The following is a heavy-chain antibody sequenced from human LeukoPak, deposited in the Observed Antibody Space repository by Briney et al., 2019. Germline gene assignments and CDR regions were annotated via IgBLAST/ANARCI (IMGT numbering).Heavy chain of an antibody. D-gene: IGHD4-23*01. J-gene: IGHJ5*02. CDR3: ARLSCYDGNCAFRP. CDR2: IHYTGTT. CDR1: GDSISSSSHY. Sequence: SETLSLTCTVSGDSISSSSHYWACIRQPPGKGLEWIASIHYTGTTYHNPSLKSRVTISVDTSKNQFSLRLNSVTAADTAVYYCARLSCYDGNCAFRPWGQGTLVTVSS. V-gene: IGHV4-39*01.